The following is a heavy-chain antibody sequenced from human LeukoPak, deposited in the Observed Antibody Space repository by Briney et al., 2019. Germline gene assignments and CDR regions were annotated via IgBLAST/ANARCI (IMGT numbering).Heavy chain of an antibody. J-gene: IGHJ4*02. CDR1: GYRFTNNY. CDR2: INPSGGNT. D-gene: IGHD3-9*01. V-gene: IGHV1-46*01. CDR3: ARDQGLTGYFDT. Sequence: ASVKVSCKTSGYRFTNNYMHWVRQAPGQGLEWMGIINPSGGNTNYAQKFQGRIAMTRDTSTSTVYMELSSLRSEDTAVYFCARDQGLTGYFDTGGQGTRVTVS.